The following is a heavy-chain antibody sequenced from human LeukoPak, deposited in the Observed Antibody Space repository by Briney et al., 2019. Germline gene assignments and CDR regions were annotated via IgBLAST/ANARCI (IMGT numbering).Heavy chain of an antibody. CDR1: GGSISSGSYY. CDR3: ASSRNYDSIPD. Sequence: PSQTLSLTCTVSGGSISSGSYYWSWIRQPPGKGLEWIGYIYYSGSTNYNPSLKSRVTISVDTSKNQFSLKLSSVTAADTAVYYCASSRNYDSIPDWGQGTLVTVSS. D-gene: IGHD3-22*01. CDR2: IYYSGST. J-gene: IGHJ4*02. V-gene: IGHV4-61*01.